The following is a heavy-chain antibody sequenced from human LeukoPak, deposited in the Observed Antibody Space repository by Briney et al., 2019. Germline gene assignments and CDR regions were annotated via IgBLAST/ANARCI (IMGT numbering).Heavy chain of an antibody. J-gene: IGHJ4*02. CDR3: ARDRSSGLDY. D-gene: IGHD6-19*01. CDR2: SNANSGGT. Sequence: ASVTVSCKSSGYTFTGYYMHWLRPAPGQGLEWMGWSNANSGGTNYAQKFQGRVTMTRDTSISTAYMELSRLRSDDTAVYYCARDRSSGLDYWGEGTLVPVSS. CDR1: GYTFTGYY. V-gene: IGHV1-2*02.